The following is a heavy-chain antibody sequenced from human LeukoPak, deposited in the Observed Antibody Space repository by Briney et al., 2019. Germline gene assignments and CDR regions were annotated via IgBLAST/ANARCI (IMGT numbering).Heavy chain of an antibody. D-gene: IGHD1-14*01. CDR2: ISGSGGIT. CDR3: AKQSIGTTFFDQ. Sequence: QAGGSLRLSCAASGFTFSSSAMGWVRQAPGKGLEWVSDISGSGGITYYADSVKGRFTISRDNSKNTLYLQVNSLRAVDTAVYYCAKQSIGTTFFDQWGQGTLVTVSS. CDR1: GFTFSSSA. V-gene: IGHV3-23*01. J-gene: IGHJ4*02.